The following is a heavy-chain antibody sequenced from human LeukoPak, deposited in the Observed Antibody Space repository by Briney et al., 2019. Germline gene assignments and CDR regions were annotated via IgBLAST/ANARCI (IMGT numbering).Heavy chain of an antibody. CDR2: MYSGGST. J-gene: IGHJ4*02. D-gene: IGHD3-10*01. CDR3: ARWARADSDY. V-gene: IGHV3-66*01. CDR1: GFTVSSNY. Sequence: GGSLRLSCAASGFTVSSNYMSWVRQAPGQGLELVSVMYSGGSTNYSYSVTGRFTISRDNSKNTLYLQMNSLRSEDTAVYYCARWARADSDYWGQGTLVTVSS.